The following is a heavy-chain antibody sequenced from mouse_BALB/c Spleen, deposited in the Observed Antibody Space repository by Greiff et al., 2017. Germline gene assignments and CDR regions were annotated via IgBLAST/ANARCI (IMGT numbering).Heavy chain of an antibody. CDR1: GDSITSGY. CDR3: ARCSGNYWYFDV. D-gene: IGHD1-3*01. V-gene: IGHV3-8*02. CDR2: ISYSGST. J-gene: IGHJ1*01. Sequence: EVKLQESGPGLVKPSQSLSLTCSVTGDSITSGYWNWIRKFPGNKLEYMGYISYSGSTYYNPSLKSRISITRDTSKNQYYLQLNSVTTEDTATYYCARCSGNYWYFDVWGAGTTVTVSS.